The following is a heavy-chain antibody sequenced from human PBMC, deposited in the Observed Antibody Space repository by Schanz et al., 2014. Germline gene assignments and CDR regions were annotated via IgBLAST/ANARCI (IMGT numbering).Heavy chain of an antibody. Sequence: EVQLLESGGGLVQPGGSLRLSCAASGITFSSHSFNWVRQAPGKGLEWVSAMNESHSTIYYADSVKGRFTISRDNSKNTLYLQMNSLRAEDTAVYYCATGPHIVVAFDYWGQGTLVTVSS. J-gene: IGHJ4*02. D-gene: IGHD2-21*01. CDR1: GITFSSHS. V-gene: IGHV3-23*01. CDR3: ATGPHIVVAFDY. CDR2: MNESHSTI.